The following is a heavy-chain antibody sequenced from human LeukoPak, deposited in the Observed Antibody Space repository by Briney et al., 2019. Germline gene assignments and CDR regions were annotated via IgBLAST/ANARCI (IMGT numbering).Heavy chain of an antibody. J-gene: IGHJ4*02. CDR3: ARDRRGYSYGYDY. D-gene: IGHD5-18*01. CDR2: INWNGGST. CDR1: GFTFDDYG. V-gene: IGHV3-20*04. Sequence: GGSLRLSCAASGFTFDDYGMSWVRQAPGKGLEWVSGINWNGGSTGYADSVKGRFTISRDNAKNSLYLQMNGLRAEDTAVYYCARDRRGYSYGYDYWGQGTLVTVSS.